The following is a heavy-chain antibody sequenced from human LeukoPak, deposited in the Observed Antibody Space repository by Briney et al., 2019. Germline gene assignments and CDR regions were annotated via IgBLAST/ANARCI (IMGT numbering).Heavy chain of an antibody. Sequence: ASVKVSCKASGYTFTSYYMHWVRQAPGQGLEWMGIINPSGGSTSYAQKFQGRVTMTRDTSTSTVYMELSSLRSEDTAVYYCARGGSLASTQRGAFDFDLWGQGTMVTVSS. CDR3: ARGGSLASTQRGAFDFDL. J-gene: IGHJ3*01. CDR1: GYTFTSYY. V-gene: IGHV1-46*01. CDR2: INPSGGST. D-gene: IGHD6-6*01.